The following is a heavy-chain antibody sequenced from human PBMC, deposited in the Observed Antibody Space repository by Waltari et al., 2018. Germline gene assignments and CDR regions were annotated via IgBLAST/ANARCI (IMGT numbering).Heavy chain of an antibody. CDR2: TSASSGST. Sequence: EVQLLESGGGLVQRGWSLRLSCSVPGFIFSRFAMGWVRHTPGKGLEWVAGTSASSGSTYYADSVQGRFTISRDNSKKRVFLLMNSLRAEDTATYYCTKMRRNLPRDIIDNWGQGTQVIIAS. J-gene: IGHJ4*02. CDR1: GFIFSRFA. CDR3: TKMRRNLPRDIIDN. V-gene: IGHV3-23*01.